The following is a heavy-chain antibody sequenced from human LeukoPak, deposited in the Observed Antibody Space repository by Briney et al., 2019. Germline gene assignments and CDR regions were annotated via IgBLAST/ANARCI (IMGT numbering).Heavy chain of an antibody. CDR2: IWYDGSNK. CDR1: GFNFSSTG. D-gene: IGHD5-24*01. CDR3: ATEGGSLEKINY. Sequence: GGSLRLSCAASGFNFSSTGMHWVREAPGKGLEWVAVIWYDGSNKYYADSVKGRFTISRDNSKNTLYLQMNSLRAEDTAVYYCATEGGSLEKINYWGQGTLVTVSS. V-gene: IGHV3-33*01. J-gene: IGHJ4*02.